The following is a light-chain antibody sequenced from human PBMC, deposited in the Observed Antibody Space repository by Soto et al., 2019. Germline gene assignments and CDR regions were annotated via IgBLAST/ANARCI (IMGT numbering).Light chain of an antibody. V-gene: IGKV1-39*01. CDR1: QSISSY. CDR2: GAS. Sequence: DIQMTQSPSSLSASVGDRVTITCRASQSISSYLNWYQQKPGQAPKLLRYGASTLQRGVPSRFSGSASGTEFVLTISNLQPEDFAIYFCQQSHPTPTFGQGTRLEIK. CDR3: QQSHPTPT. J-gene: IGKJ5*01.